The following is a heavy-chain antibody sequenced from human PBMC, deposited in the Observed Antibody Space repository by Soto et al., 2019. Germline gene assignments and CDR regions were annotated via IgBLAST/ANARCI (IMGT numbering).Heavy chain of an antibody. V-gene: IGHV4-59*08. CDR1: GGSISSYY. Sequence: SETLSLTCTVSGGSISSYYWSWIRQPPGKGLEWIGYIYYSGSTNYNPSLKSRVTISVDTSKNQFSLKLSSVTAADTAVYYCARHTYYDFWSGHLPYYYYYYMDVWGKGTTVTVS. J-gene: IGHJ6*03. CDR3: ARHTYYDFWSGHLPYYYYYYMDV. CDR2: IYYSGST. D-gene: IGHD3-3*01.